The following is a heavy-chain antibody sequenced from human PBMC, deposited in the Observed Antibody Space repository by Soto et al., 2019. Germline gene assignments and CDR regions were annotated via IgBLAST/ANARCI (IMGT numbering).Heavy chain of an antibody. D-gene: IGHD6-19*01. CDR1: AVSISSGSF. V-gene: IGHV4-4*02. CDR3: ARSAGWYAVHS. CDR2: IHHSGST. J-gene: IGHJ4*02. Sequence: QVQLQESGPGLAKPSGTLSLTCAVSAVSISSGSFWGWVRQPPGKGLEWIGDIHHSGSTNYNPSLKSRVTIAVDTSKNHFSLKLNSVTAADTAVYYCARSAGWYAVHSWGQGILVIVSS.